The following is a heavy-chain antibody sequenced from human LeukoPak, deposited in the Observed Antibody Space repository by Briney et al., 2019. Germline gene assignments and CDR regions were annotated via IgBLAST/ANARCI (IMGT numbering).Heavy chain of an antibody. CDR1: SGSISGYY. Sequence: SETLSLTCTVSSGSISGYYWTWVRQPPGKGLEWIGYIYSSGSTYYNPSLKSRVTISVDASKNQFSLKLSSVTAADTAVYYCARLAEYSSGWYGGSRSYYFDYWGQGTLVTVSS. CDR3: ARLAEYSSGWYGGSRSYYFDY. J-gene: IGHJ4*02. V-gene: IGHV4-4*08. CDR2: IYSSGST. D-gene: IGHD6-19*01.